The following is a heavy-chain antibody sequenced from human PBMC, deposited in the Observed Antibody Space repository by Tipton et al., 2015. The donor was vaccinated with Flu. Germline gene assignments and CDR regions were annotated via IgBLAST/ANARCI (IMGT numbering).Heavy chain of an antibody. V-gene: IGHV3-30*02. CDR1: GFTFNWHA. D-gene: IGHD6-19*01. CDR2: IRHDGSDK. CDR3: AKDGWDTSGWYPFDY. J-gene: IGHJ4*02. Sequence: SLRLSCVASGFTFNWHAMHWVRQPPGRGLEWVAFIRHDGSDKYYGDSVKGRFTISRDDSKNALYLVIKSLRPEDTAVYYCAKDGWDTSGWYPFDYWGQGTRVTVSS.